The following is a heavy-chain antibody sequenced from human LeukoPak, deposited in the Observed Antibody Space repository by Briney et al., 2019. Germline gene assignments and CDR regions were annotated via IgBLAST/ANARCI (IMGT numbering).Heavy chain of an antibody. CDR2: MYSGGGT. D-gene: IGHD1-1*01. CDR1: GSSVTRNY. CDR3: ARYDNGKDYFDY. Sequence: GGSLRLSCAASGSSVTRNYVSWVRPAPGKGLEWVSLMYSGGGTSYADSVKGRFTISRDTSKNTLYLQMSSLRAEDTALYYCARYDNGKDYFDYWGQGTLVTVSS. V-gene: IGHV3-53*01. J-gene: IGHJ4*02.